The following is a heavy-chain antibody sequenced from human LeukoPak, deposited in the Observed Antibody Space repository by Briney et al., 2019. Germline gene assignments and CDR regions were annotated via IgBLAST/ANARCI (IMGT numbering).Heavy chain of an antibody. V-gene: IGHV3-20*04. D-gene: IGHD1-1*01. Sequence: GGSLRLSCAASGFTFDDYGMSWVRQAPGKGLEWVSGINWNGGSTGYADSVKGGFTISRDNAKNSLYLQMNSLRAEDTALYYCARADWNLYFDYWGQGTLVTVSS. J-gene: IGHJ4*02. CDR1: GFTFDDYG. CDR2: INWNGGST. CDR3: ARADWNLYFDY.